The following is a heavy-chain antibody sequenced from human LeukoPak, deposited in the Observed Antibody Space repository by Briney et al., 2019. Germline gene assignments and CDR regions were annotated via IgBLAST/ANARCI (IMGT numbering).Heavy chain of an antibody. CDR3: ARSGSGYLRYYFDY. D-gene: IGHD5-12*01. CDR2: MYSSGST. Sequence: AETLSLTCTVSGDSINSSSYYWGWLRQPPWKGLLWFGSMYSSGSTYYNPSLKSRVTISVDTSKNQFSLKLSSVTAADTAVYYCARSGSGYLRYYFDYWGQGTLVTVSS. J-gene: IGHJ4*02. V-gene: IGHV4-39*07. CDR1: GDSINSSSYY.